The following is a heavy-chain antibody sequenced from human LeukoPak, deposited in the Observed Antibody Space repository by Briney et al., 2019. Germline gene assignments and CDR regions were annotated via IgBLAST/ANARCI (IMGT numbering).Heavy chain of an antibody. Sequence: GASVKVSCKASGGTFSSYTISWVRQAPGQGLEWMGRIIPILGIANYAQKFQGRVTITADKSTSTAYVELSRLRSEDTAVYYCASPSLRGTMIVVAPMGDAFDIWGQGTMVTVSS. V-gene: IGHV1-69*02. D-gene: IGHD3-22*01. J-gene: IGHJ3*02. CDR3: ASPSLRGTMIVVAPMGDAFDI. CDR2: IIPILGIA. CDR1: GGTFSSYT.